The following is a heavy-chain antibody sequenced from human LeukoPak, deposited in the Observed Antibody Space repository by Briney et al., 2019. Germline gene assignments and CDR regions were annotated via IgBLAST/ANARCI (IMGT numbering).Heavy chain of an antibody. CDR2: ISGSGGST. D-gene: IGHD3-22*01. CDR3: AKGINMIVVVTPDY. CDR1: GFTYTDYS. J-gene: IGHJ4*02. V-gene: IGHV3-23*01. Sequence: GGSLRLSCSASGFTYTDYSMSWVRQVPGKGLEWVSAISGSGGSTYYADSVKGRFTISRDNSKNTLYLQMNSLRAEDTAVYYCAKGINMIVVVTPDYWGQGTLVTVSS.